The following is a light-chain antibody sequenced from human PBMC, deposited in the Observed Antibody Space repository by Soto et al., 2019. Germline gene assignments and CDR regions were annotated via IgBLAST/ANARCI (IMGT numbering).Light chain of an antibody. CDR2: DAS. J-gene: IGKJ2*01. Sequence: DIQMTQSPSTLSASVGDRVTITCRASQSISSWLAWYQQKPGKAPKLLIYDASSLESGVPSRFSGSGSGTEFTLTISSLQPDDFAPYYCQKYNSYSPYTFGQGTKLEIK. V-gene: IGKV1-5*01. CDR1: QSISSW. CDR3: QKYNSYSPYT.